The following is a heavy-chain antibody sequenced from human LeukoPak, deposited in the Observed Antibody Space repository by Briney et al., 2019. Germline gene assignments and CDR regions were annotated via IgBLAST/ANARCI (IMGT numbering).Heavy chain of an antibody. CDR2: ISGSGGST. J-gene: IGHJ4*02. V-gene: IGHV3-23*01. CDR1: GFTFSSYA. Sequence: PGGSLRLSCAASGFTFSSYAMSWVRQAPGKGLEWVSAISGSGGSTYYADSVKGRFTISRDNSKNTLYLQMNSLRAEDTAVYYCAKDKNVVVVAAIGSDYWGQGTLVTVSS. D-gene: IGHD2-15*01. CDR3: AKDKNVVVVAAIGSDY.